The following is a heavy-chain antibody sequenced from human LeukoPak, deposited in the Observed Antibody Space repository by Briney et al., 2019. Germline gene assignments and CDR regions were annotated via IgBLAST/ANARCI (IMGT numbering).Heavy chain of an antibody. J-gene: IGHJ4*02. Sequence: GGSLRLSCAASGFTFSSYAMSWVRQAPGKGLEWVSAISGSGGSTYYADSVKGRFTISRDNSKNTLYLQMNSLRAEDTVVYYCAKDPYYYDSSGYYTTGDFDYWGQGTLVTVSS. CDR2: ISGSGGST. CDR3: AKDPYYYDSSGYYTTGDFDY. V-gene: IGHV3-23*01. D-gene: IGHD3-22*01. CDR1: GFTFSSYA.